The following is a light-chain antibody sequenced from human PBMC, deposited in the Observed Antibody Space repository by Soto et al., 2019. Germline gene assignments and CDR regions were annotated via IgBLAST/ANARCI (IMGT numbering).Light chain of an antibody. CDR2: GAS. Sequence: EIVLTKSPGTLSLSPGEGPALCCVPSQSVSSSYLAWYQQKPGQAPRLLIYGASSRATGIPARFSGSGSGTDFTLTISSLEPEDFAVYYCQQRSNWLITFGQGTRLEI. CDR3: QQRSNWLIT. CDR1: QSVSSSY. J-gene: IGKJ5*01. V-gene: IGKV3D-20*02.